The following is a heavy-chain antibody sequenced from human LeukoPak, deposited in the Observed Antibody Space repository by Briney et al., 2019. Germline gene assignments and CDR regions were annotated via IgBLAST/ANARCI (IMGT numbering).Heavy chain of an antibody. CDR3: ARGQVGATKYSENDY. CDR1: GYTFTSYG. D-gene: IGHD1-26*01. J-gene: IGHJ4*02. Sequence: ASVKVSCKASGYTFTSYGISWVRQAPGQGLEWMGWISAYNGNTNYAQKLQGRVTMTTDTSTSTAYMELRSLRSDDTAVYYCARGQVGATKYSENDYWGQGTLVTVSS. V-gene: IGHV1-18*01. CDR2: ISAYNGNT.